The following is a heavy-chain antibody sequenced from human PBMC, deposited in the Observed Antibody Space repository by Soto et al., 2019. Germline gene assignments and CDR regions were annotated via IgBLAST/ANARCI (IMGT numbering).Heavy chain of an antibody. CDR2: MNPDSGNT. J-gene: IGHJ4*02. CDR1: GYTFTSYD. D-gene: IGHD3-10*01. Sequence: QVQLVQSGAEVRTPGASVKVSCKASGYTFTSYDINWVRQATGQGPEWMGWMNPDSGNTGYVQKFQGRVTMTRNTAKSKACRELSRLRSEDTAVYYCARSVGGSNVNFDYWGQGTLVTVSS. CDR3: ARSVGGSNVNFDY. V-gene: IGHV1-8*01.